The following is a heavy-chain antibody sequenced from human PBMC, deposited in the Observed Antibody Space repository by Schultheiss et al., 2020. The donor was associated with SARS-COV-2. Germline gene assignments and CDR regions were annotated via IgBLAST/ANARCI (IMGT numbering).Heavy chain of an antibody. CDR2: IYYSGST. J-gene: IGHJ4*02. CDR3: ARGGMTTVLPSDY. D-gene: IGHD4-11*01. V-gene: IGHV4-59*01. CDR1: GGSISSYY. Sequence: SETLSLTCTVSGGSISSYYWSWIRQPPGKGLEWIGYIYYSGSTNYNPSLKSRVTISVDTSKNQFSLKLSSVTAADTAVYYCARGGMTTVLPSDYWGQGTLVTVSS.